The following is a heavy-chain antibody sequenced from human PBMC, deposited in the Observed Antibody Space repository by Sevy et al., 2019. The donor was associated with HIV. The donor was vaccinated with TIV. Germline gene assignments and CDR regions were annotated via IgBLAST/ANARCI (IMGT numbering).Heavy chain of an antibody. D-gene: IGHD2-2*01. V-gene: IGHV3-21*01. Sequence: GGSLRLSCAASGFTFSSYSMNWVRQAPGKGLEWVSSISSSSSYIYYADSVKDRFNISRDNAKNRLYLQRNSLRAEDTAVYYCARDDIVVVPAAQTYSYYGMDVWGQGTTVTVSS. CDR1: GFTFSSYS. CDR3: ARDDIVVVPAAQTYSYYGMDV. J-gene: IGHJ6*02. CDR2: ISSSSSYI.